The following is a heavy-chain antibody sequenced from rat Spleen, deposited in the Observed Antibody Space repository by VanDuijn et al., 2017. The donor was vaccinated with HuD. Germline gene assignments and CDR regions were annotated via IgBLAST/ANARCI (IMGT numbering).Heavy chain of an antibody. CDR3: ARMMVSYYFDY. CDR2: ILRTGENT. V-gene: IGHV5-31*01. Sequence: EVQLVESGGGLVQPGRSLKLSCAASGFTFKNYWMTWIRQAPGKGLEWVASILRTGENTYYSDSVKGRFTNPRDNAKSTLYLQMNRLRSEASATYYCARMMVSYYFDYWGQGVMVTVSS. J-gene: IGHJ2*01. CDR1: GFTFKNYW. D-gene: IGHD1-12*03.